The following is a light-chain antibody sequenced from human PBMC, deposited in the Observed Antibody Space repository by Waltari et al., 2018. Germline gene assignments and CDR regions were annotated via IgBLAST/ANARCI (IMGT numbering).Light chain of an antibody. CDR1: QSLNKNY. Sequence: EIVLTQSPGTLSLSTGETATLSCRASQSLNKNYLAGDLQRPDQAPGILIHETARRTTGIPDRFSGSGSGTDFALTISRLEAEDSAVYYCQQYGSSPYTFGQGTKLEIK. V-gene: IGKV3-20*01. CDR3: QQYGSSPYT. CDR2: ETA. J-gene: IGKJ2*01.